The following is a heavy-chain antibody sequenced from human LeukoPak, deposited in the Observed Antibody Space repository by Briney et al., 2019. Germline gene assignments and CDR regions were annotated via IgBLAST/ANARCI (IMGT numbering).Heavy chain of an antibody. D-gene: IGHD6-13*01. CDR3: ARGAAAPYYYYGMDV. J-gene: IGHJ6*02. Sequence: ASVKVSCKASGYTFTSYGISWVRQAPGQGLEWMGWISAYNGNTNYAQKLQGRVTMTTDTSTSTAHMELRSLRSDDTAVYYCARGAAAPYYYYGMDVWGQGTTVTVSS. CDR1: GYTFTSYG. CDR2: ISAYNGNT. V-gene: IGHV1-18*01.